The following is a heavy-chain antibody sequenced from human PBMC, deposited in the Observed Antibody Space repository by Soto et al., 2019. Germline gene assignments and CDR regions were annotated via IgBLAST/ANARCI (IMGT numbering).Heavy chain of an antibody. CDR3: ARVYCSGGSCQNLGWFDP. Sequence: GASVKVSCKASGYTFTSYYMHWVRQAPGQGLEWMGIINPSGGSTSYAQKFQGRVTMTRDTSTSTVYMELSSLRSEDTAVYYCARVYCSGGSCQNLGWFDPWGQGTLVTVSS. J-gene: IGHJ5*02. V-gene: IGHV1-46*03. D-gene: IGHD2-15*01. CDR1: GYTFTSYY. CDR2: INPSGGST.